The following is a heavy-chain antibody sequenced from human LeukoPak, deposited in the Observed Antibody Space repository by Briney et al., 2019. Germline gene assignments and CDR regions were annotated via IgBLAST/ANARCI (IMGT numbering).Heavy chain of an antibody. D-gene: IGHD4-17*01. CDR1: GFTFSSYS. Sequence: GGSLRLSCAASGFTFSSYSMNWVRQAPGKGLEWVSAISGSGGSTYYADSVKGRFTISRDNSKNTLYLQMNSLRAEDTAIYYCAKHYDGYYYYGMDVWGQGTTVTVSS. CDR2: ISGSGGST. J-gene: IGHJ6*02. V-gene: IGHV3-23*01. CDR3: AKHYDGYYYYGMDV.